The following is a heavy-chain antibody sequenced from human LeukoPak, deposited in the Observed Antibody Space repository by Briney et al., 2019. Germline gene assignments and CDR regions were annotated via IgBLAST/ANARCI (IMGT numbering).Heavy chain of an antibody. J-gene: IGHJ6*03. CDR3: ARAEGGGYYYYYMDV. CDR1: GFTFDDYG. V-gene: IGHV3-20*04. D-gene: IGHD3-16*01. Sequence: GGSLRLSCAASGFTFDDYGMSWVRQAPGKGLEWVSGINWNGGSTGYADSVKGRFTISRDNAKNSLYLQVNSLRAEDTALYYCARAEGGGYYYYYMDVWGKGTTVTVSS. CDR2: INWNGGST.